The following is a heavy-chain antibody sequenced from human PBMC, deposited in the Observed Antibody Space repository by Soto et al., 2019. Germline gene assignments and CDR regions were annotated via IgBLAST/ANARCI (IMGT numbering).Heavy chain of an antibody. J-gene: IGHJ4*02. V-gene: IGHV3-23*01. CDR2: ISGSGGST. CDR3: AKVPYDFWSGYYPPLYFDY. D-gene: IGHD3-3*01. Sequence: EVQLLESGGGLVQPGGSLRLSYAASGFTFSSYVMSWVRQAPGKGLEWVSGISGSGGSTYYADSVKGRFTISRDNSKNTLYLQMNSLRAEDTAVYYCAKVPYDFWSGYYPPLYFDYWGQGTLVTVSS. CDR1: GFTFSSYV.